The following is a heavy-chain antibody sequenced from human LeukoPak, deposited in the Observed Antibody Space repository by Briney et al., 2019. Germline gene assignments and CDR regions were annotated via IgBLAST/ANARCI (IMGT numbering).Heavy chain of an antibody. CDR1: GYTFTGYY. J-gene: IGHJ5*02. Sequence: ASVKVSCKASGYTFTGYYMHWVRQAPGQGLEWMGWINPNSGGTNYAQKFQGRVTMTRDTSINTAYMEMSGLTSDDTAVYYCARWVGYSNWFDPWGQGTLVTVSS. CDR3: ARWVGYSNWFDP. CDR2: INPNSGGT. D-gene: IGHD2-15*01. V-gene: IGHV1-2*02.